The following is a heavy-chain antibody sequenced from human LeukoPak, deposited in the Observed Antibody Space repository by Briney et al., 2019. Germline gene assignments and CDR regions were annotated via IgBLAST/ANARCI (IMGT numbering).Heavy chain of an antibody. Sequence: GGSLRLSCVASGFAFSTFPMSCVRQAPGKGLECVSAVSGSGAQTYYSDSAKGRVTISRDNSKKTLYLQMNSLRVDDTAVYYCAKGGASVTDSPHGDVVTTTLDGFDLWGQGTMVTVSS. D-gene: IGHD4-17*01. CDR3: AKGGASVTDSPHGDVVTTTLDGFDL. CDR2: VSGSGAQT. V-gene: IGHV3-23*01. J-gene: IGHJ3*01. CDR1: GFAFSTFP.